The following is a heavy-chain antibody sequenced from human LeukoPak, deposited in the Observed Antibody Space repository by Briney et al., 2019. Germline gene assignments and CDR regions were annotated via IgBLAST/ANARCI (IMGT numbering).Heavy chain of an antibody. D-gene: IGHD3/OR15-3a*01. J-gene: IGHJ6*03. V-gene: IGHV3-30*18. CDR2: ILYDGSNE. CDR3: AKDGLLLNIYDHYYYYMDV. CDR1: GFTFNFYD. Sequence: GGSLRLSCAASGFTFNFYDIHWVRQAPGKGLEWVAIILYDGSNEHYADSVKGRFTISRDNSKNTVYLQMNSLRTEDTAVYFCAKDGLLLNIYDHYYYYMDVWGKGTTVTVSS.